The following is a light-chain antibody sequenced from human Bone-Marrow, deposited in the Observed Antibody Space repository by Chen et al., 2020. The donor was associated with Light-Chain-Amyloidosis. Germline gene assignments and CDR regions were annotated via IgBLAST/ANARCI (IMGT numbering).Light chain of an antibody. CDR2: KAS. V-gene: IGKV1-5*03. CDR3: QQSYSTPPET. J-gene: IGKJ1*01. Sequence: DIQMTQSPSNLSSSVGDRVTITCRASQRISSWLAWYQQKPGKVPKLLFYKASSFESGVPSRFSGSGAGTDFTITISRLQPEDFASYYCQQSYSTPPETSGKGPKVEI. CDR1: QRISSW.